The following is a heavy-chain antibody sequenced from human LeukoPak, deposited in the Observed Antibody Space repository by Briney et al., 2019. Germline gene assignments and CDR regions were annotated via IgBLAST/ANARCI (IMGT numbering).Heavy chain of an antibody. J-gene: IGHJ4*02. CDR1: GYTFTSYG. D-gene: IGHD3-10*01. V-gene: IGHV1-18*01. CDR2: IYAYNGNN. CDR3: ARDGEGEGDDY. Sequence: ASVKVSCKPSGYTFTSYGISWVRPAPGQGLEWMGCIYAYNGNNNYAQKLQGRVTMTTDTTTSTAYMVLRSLGSDDAAVYYCARDGEGEGDDYWGQGTLVTVSS.